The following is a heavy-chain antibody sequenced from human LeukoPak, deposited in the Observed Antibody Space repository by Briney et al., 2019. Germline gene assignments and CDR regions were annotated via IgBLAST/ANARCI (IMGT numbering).Heavy chain of an antibody. D-gene: IGHD2-2*02. V-gene: IGHV1-69*13. Sequence: ASVKVSCKASGGTFSSYAISWVRQAPGQGLEWMGGIIPIFGTANYAQKSQGRVTITADESTSTSYMELSSLRSEDTAVYYCAREEDRYCSSTSCYTPLASYYMDVWGKGTTVTVSS. CDR3: AREEDRYCSSTSCYTPLASYYMDV. CDR2: IIPIFGTA. CDR1: GGTFSSYA. J-gene: IGHJ6*03.